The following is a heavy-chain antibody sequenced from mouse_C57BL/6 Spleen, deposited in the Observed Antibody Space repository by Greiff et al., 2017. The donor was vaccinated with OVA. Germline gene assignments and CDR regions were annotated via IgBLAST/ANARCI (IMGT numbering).Heavy chain of an antibody. J-gene: IGHJ4*01. D-gene: IGHD2-1*01. CDR3: VRHVGYYGNYDAMDY. CDR1: GFSFNTYA. CDR2: IRSKSNNYAT. Sequence: EVHLVESGGGLVQPKGSLKLSCAASGFSFNTYAMNWVRQAPGKGLEWVARIRSKSNNYATYYADSVKARFTISRDDSESMLYLQMNNLKTEDTAMYYCVRHVGYYGNYDAMDYWGQGTSVTVSS. V-gene: IGHV10-1*01.